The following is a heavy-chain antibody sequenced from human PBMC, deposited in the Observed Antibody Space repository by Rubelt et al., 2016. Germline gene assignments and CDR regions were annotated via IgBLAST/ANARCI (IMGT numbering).Heavy chain of an antibody. CDR2: INHSGST. D-gene: IGHD1-26*01. J-gene: IGHJ2*01. Sequence: QVQLPQWGAGLLKPSETLSLTCAVYGGSFSGYYWSWIRQPPGKGLEWIGEINHSGSTNYNPSLKSRVTISVATSKNQFSLKLSSVTAADTAVYYCARRRRYSGSSYWYFDLWGRGTLVTVSS. CDR3: ARRRRYSGSSYWYFDL. CDR1: GGSFSGYY. V-gene: IGHV4-34*01.